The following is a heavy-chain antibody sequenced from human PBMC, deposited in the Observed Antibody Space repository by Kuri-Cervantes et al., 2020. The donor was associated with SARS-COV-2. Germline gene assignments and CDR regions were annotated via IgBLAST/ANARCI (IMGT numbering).Heavy chain of an antibody. J-gene: IGHJ4*02. CDR2: ISSSSTI. Sequence: GESLKISCAASGFTFSDYYMNWVRQAPGKGLEWVSSISSSSTIYYADSVKGRFTISRDNAKNQLYLQMNSLRAEDTAVYYCARDSYYDSPGHWGQGTLVTVSS. D-gene: IGHD3-22*01. CDR3: ARDSYYDSPGH. CDR1: GFTFSDYY. V-gene: IGHV3-69-1*01.